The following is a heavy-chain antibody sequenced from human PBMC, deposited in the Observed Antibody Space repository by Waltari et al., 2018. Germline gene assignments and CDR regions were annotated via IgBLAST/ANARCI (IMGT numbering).Heavy chain of an antibody. V-gene: IGHV2-5*01. CDR3: AHTKEIHWLVSFDY. Sequence: QITLKESGPTLVKLTQTLTLTCTFSGFSLSTSGVGVGWFRQPPGKALEWLAITAWNADTRYSPSLKSMLTITKDTPKNQVVLTMTNMDPVDTATYYCAHTKEIHWLVSFDYWGQGTLVTVSS. CDR2: TAWNADT. CDR1: GFSLSTSGVG. J-gene: IGHJ4*02. D-gene: IGHD6-19*01.